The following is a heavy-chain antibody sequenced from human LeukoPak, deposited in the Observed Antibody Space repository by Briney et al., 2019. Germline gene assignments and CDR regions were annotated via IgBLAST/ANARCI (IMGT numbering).Heavy chain of an antibody. D-gene: IGHD3-16*01. CDR1: GGSISSSSYY. CDR2: IYYSGST. J-gene: IGHJ5*02. CDR3: ATGRGRYDWFDP. Sequence: PSETLSLTCTVSGGSISSSSYYWGWIRQPPGKGLEWIGSIYYSGSTYYNPSLKSRVTISVDTSKNQFSLKLSSVTAADTAVYYCATGRGRYDWFDPWGQGSLVTVSS. V-gene: IGHV4-39*07.